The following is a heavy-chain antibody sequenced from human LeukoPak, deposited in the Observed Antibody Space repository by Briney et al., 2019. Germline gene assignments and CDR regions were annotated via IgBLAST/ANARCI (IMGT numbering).Heavy chain of an antibody. J-gene: IGHJ6*02. Sequence: PGGSLRLSCAASGFTFSGYGMHWVRQAPGKGLEWVAVIWYDGTNKYYADSVKGQLTISRGNSKNTLYLQMNSLRAEDTAVYYCARHLLPHGMDVWGQGTTVTVSS. V-gene: IGHV3-33*01. D-gene: IGHD1-26*01. CDR1: GFTFSGYG. CDR3: ARHLLPHGMDV. CDR2: IWYDGTNK.